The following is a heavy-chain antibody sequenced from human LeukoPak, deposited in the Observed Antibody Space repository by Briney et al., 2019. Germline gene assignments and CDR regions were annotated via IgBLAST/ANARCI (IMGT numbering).Heavy chain of an antibody. CDR1: GGSISSYY. Sequence: SETLSLTCTVSGGSISSYYWSWIRQPPGKGLEWIGYIYYSGSTNYNPSLKSRVTISVDTSKNQFSLKLSSVTAADTAVYYCARALEYYYDSSGYYVRGGWFDPWGQGTLVTVSS. V-gene: IGHV4-59*01. CDR2: IYYSGST. D-gene: IGHD3-22*01. CDR3: ARALEYYYDSSGYYVRGGWFDP. J-gene: IGHJ5*02.